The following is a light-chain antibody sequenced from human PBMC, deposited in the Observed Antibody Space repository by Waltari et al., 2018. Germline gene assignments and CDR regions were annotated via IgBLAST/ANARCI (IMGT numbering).Light chain of an antibody. J-gene: IGKJ4*01. CDR3: QQYNNWPPLT. V-gene: IGKV3-15*01. CDR1: QSVGRN. CDR2: GAS. Sequence: EIVMTQSPATLSVSPGERATLSCRARQSVGRNLAWYQQKPGQAPRLLISGASNRATGIPARFSGSGYGTEFTLTISSLQSEDFAVYYCQQYNNWPPLTFGGGTTVEI.